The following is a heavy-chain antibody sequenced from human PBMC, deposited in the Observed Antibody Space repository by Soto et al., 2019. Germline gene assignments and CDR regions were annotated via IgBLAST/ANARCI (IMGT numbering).Heavy chain of an antibody. CDR3: AKVGSAMGYCSGGSCYSQAFDI. V-gene: IGHV3-23*01. Sequence: GGSLRLSCAASGFTFSCYATSWVRQAPGKGLEWVSAISGSGGSTYYADSVKGRFTISRDNSKNTLYLQMNSLRAEDTAVYYCAKVGSAMGYCSGGSCYSQAFDIWGQGTMVTVS. CDR1: GFTFSCYA. CDR2: ISGSGGST. J-gene: IGHJ3*02. D-gene: IGHD2-15*01.